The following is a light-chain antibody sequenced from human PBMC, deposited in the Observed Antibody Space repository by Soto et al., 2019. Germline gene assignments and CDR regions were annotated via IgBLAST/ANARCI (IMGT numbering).Light chain of an antibody. J-gene: IGKJ2*01. CDR3: QQYDDLPYT. CDR2: DAS. CDR1: DDINNY. V-gene: IGKV1-33*01. Sequence: DIQMTQSPSSLSASVGDRVTIACQASDDINNYLSWFQQKPGKAPKLLIYDASKLEAGVPSRFSGSGPGAHFTFTITSLQAEDTATYFCQQYDDLPYTFGQGTKLEIK.